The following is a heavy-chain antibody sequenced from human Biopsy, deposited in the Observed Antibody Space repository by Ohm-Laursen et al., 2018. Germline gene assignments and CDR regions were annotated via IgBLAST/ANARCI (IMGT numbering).Heavy chain of an antibody. Sequence: GTLSLTCTVSGGSISSGSNYWAWIRQPPGKGLEWIVSVYHSGTTYYSPSLKSRVTISVDTSKNQLSLKVTSVTAADTAAYYCARHDGNGPFALDSWGQGTLVTVSS. CDR1: GGSISSGSNY. CDR2: VYHSGTT. CDR3: ARHDGNGPFALDS. J-gene: IGHJ4*02. D-gene: IGHD5-24*01. V-gene: IGHV4-39*01.